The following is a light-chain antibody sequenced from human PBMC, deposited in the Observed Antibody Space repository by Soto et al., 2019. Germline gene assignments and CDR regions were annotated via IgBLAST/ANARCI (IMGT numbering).Light chain of an antibody. CDR1: QNVGSS. Sequence: EPVLTQSPSTLSLSPGERATLSCWASQNVGSSLAWYQQKPGQAPTLLIYDASKRATGVPPRFSGSGSGTDFTLTITSLAPEDFAIFYCQHRSNRALTFGGGTKVEIK. CDR2: DAS. CDR3: QHRSNRALT. V-gene: IGKV3-11*01. J-gene: IGKJ4*01.